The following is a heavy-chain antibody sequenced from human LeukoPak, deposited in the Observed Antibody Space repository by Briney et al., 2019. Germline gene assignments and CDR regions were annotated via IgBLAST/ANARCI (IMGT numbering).Heavy chain of an antibody. CDR2: INPNSGGT. CDR1: GYTFTGYY. Sequence: ASVKVSCKASGYTFTGYYMHWVRQAPGQGLEWMGWINPNSGGTNYAQKFQGRVTMTRDTSISTAYMELSRLRSDDTAVYYCAIPPVSPMNWFDPWGQGTLVTVSS. CDR3: AIPPVSPMNWFDP. V-gene: IGHV1-2*02. J-gene: IGHJ5*02.